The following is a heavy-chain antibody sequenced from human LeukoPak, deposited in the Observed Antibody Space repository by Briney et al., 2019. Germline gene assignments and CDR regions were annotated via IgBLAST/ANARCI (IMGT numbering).Heavy chain of an antibody. CDR1: GFAFNSYA. CDR3: TKAGGFASWYDY. J-gene: IGHJ4*02. Sequence: GGSLRLSCSASGFAFNSYAMHWVRQTPGKGLESVSTISSYGVSTYYADSVKGRFTISRDNSKNVLYLQMDNLRADDTAVYHCTKAGGFASWYDYWGQGALVTVSS. CDR2: ISSYGVST. D-gene: IGHD6-13*01. V-gene: IGHV3-64*04.